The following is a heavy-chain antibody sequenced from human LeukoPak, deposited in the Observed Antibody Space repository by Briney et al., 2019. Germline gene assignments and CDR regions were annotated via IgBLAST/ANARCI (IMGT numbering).Heavy chain of an antibody. Sequence: GESLKISCKGSGYSFTNYWIGWVRQMPGKGLEWMGIIYPGDSDTRYSPSFRGQVTISADKSISTAYLQWSSLKASDTAMYYCAREGNYNVLTGYYHYFDCWGQGTLDTVSS. CDR3: AREGNYNVLTGYYHYFDC. CDR1: GYSFTNYW. D-gene: IGHD3-9*01. J-gene: IGHJ4*02. CDR2: IYPGDSDT. V-gene: IGHV5-51*01.